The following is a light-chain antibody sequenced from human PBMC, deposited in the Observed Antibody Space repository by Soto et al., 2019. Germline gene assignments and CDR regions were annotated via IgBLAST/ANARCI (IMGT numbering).Light chain of an antibody. CDR2: GAS. CDR1: QSVSSSY. Sequence: EIVSTQSPGTLSLSPWERATLSCMASQSVSSSYLAWYQQKPGQAPRLLIYGASTRATGVPARFSGSGSGTEFTLTISGLQSEDFALYYCQQYQNLWTVGQGTKVDIK. V-gene: IGKV3D-7*01. CDR3: QQYQNLWT. J-gene: IGKJ1*01.